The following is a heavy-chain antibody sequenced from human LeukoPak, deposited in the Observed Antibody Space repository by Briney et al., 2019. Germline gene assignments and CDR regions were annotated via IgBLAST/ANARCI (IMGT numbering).Heavy chain of an antibody. J-gene: IGHJ4*02. Sequence: GASVKVSCKASGYTFTSYAISWVRQAPGQGLEWMGGIIPIFGTANYAQKFQGRVAITADESTSTAYMELSSLRSEDTAVYYCARGPPAYSSSWYYFDYWGQGTLVTVSS. CDR1: GYTFTSYA. CDR2: IIPIFGTA. V-gene: IGHV1-69*13. CDR3: ARGPPAYSSSWYYFDY. D-gene: IGHD6-13*01.